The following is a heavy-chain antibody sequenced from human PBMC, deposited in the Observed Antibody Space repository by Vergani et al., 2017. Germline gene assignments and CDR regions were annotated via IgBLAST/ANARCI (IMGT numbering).Heavy chain of an antibody. D-gene: IGHD6-13*01. CDR1: GGTFSSYT. Sequence: QVQLVQSGAEVKKPGSSVKVSCKASGGTFSSYTISWVRQAPGQGLEWMGRIIPILGIANYAQKFQGRVTITADESTSTAYMELSSLRSEDTAVYYCARVDEVAAAVEWFDPWGQGTLVTVSS. V-gene: IGHV1-69*02. CDR2: IIPILGIA. CDR3: ARVDEVAAAVEWFDP. J-gene: IGHJ5*02.